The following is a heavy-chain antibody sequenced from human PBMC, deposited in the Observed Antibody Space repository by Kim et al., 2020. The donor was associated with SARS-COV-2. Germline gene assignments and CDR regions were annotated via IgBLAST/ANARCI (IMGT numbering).Heavy chain of an antibody. Sequence: LKSRVTISVDTSKNQFSLKLSSVTAADTAVYYCARAPLMVYAANWYFDLWGRGTLVTVSS. V-gene: IGHV4-59*01. J-gene: IGHJ2*01. CDR3: ARAPLMVYAANWYFDL. D-gene: IGHD2-8*01.